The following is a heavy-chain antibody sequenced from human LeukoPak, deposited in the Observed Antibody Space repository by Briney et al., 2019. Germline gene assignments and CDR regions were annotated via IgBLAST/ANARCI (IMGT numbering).Heavy chain of an antibody. Sequence: SETLSLTCTVSGGSISSSSYYWGWIRQPPGKGLEWIGSIYYSGSTYYNLSLKSRVTISVDTSKNQFSLKLSSVTAADTAVYYCARSGYSYGSHFDYWGQGTLVTVSS. V-gene: IGHV4-39*01. J-gene: IGHJ4*02. CDR2: IYYSGST. CDR3: ARSGYSYGSHFDY. D-gene: IGHD5-18*01. CDR1: GGSISSSSYY.